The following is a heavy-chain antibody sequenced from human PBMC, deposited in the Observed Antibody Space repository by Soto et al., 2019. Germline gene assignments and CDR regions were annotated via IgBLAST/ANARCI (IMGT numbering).Heavy chain of an antibody. Sequence: GGSLRLSCSASGFTFSSYAMHWVRQAPGKGLEYVSAISSNGGSTYYADSVKGRFTISRDNSKNTLYLQMSSLRAEDTAVYYCVKDREYYDSSGYPNTVYYFDYWGQGTLVTVSS. V-gene: IGHV3-64D*08. CDR1: GFTFSSYA. CDR2: ISSNGGST. D-gene: IGHD3-22*01. J-gene: IGHJ4*02. CDR3: VKDREYYDSSGYPNTVYYFDY.